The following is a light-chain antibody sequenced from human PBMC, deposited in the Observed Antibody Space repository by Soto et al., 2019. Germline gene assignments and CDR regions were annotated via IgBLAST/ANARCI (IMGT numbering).Light chain of an antibody. Sequence: QAVVTQEPSLTVSPGGTVTLTCGSSTGAVTSGHYPYWFQQKPGQAPRTLIYDTTNKHSWTPARFSGSLLGGKAALTLAGAQTDDEADYYCFLSYSGTNWVFGGGTKLTVL. J-gene: IGLJ3*02. CDR1: TGAVTSGHY. CDR3: FLSYSGTNWV. CDR2: DTT. V-gene: IGLV7-46*01.